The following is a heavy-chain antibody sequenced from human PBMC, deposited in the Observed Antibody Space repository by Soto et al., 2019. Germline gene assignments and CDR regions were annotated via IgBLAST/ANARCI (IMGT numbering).Heavy chain of an antibody. Sequence: ASVKVSCKASGYTFTSYGISWVRRAPGQGLEWMGWISAYNGNTNYAQKLQGRVTMTTDTSTSTAYMELRSLRSDDTAVYYCARGGTLYSSSWYEGSYYYYGMDVWGQGTTVTVSS. V-gene: IGHV1-18*01. D-gene: IGHD6-13*01. CDR3: ARGGTLYSSSWYEGSYYYYGMDV. J-gene: IGHJ6*02. CDR1: GYTFTSYG. CDR2: ISAYNGNT.